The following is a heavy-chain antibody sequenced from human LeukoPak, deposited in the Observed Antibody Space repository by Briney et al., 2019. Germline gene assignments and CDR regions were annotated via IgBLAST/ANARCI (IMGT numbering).Heavy chain of an antibody. V-gene: IGHV3-7*01. CDR1: GFTFSSYW. J-gene: IGHJ4*02. Sequence: GGSLRLSCAASGFTFSSYWMSWVRQAPGKGLEWVANIKQDGSEKYYVDSVKGRFTISRDNAKNSLYLQMNSLRAEDTAVYYCARDLRTYCGGDCYFLPYDYWGQGTLVTVSS. CDR2: IKQDGSEK. CDR3: ARDLRTYCGGDCYFLPYDY. D-gene: IGHD2-21*02.